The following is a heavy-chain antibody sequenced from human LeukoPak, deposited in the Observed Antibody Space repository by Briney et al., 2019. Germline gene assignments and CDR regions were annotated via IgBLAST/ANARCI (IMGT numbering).Heavy chain of an antibody. V-gene: IGHV1-18*01. D-gene: IGHD1-14*01. CDR3: ARDGGRLQTPESPINDY. Sequence: ASMKVFCKASGYGFHSYGITWVRQAPGHGLEWMGWISGHDDRTEYAQKFQGRVTMSTDKSTSTASMELRRLTYDDTGVYYCARDGGRLQTPESPINDYWGQGTLVTVSS. CDR1: GYGFHSYG. J-gene: IGHJ4*02. CDR2: ISGHDDRT.